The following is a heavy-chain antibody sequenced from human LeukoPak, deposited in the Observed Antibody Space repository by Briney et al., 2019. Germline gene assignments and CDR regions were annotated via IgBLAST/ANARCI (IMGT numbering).Heavy chain of an antibody. CDR3: ARESGATGAFDI. D-gene: IGHD1-26*01. V-gene: IGHV3-48*04. Sequence: GGSLRLSCAASGFTFSNHGMNRVRQAPGKGLEWVSYISSSGSTIYYADSVKGRFTISRDNAKNSLYLQMNSLRAEDTAVYYCARESGATGAFDIWGQGTMVTVSS. CDR2: ISSSGSTI. CDR1: GFTFSNHG. J-gene: IGHJ3*02.